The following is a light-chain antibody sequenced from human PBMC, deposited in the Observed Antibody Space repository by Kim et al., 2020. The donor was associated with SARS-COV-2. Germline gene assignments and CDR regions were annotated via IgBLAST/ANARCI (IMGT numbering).Light chain of an antibody. CDR2: QTS. CDR3: QQYNWRWT. CDR1: QNIYSY. V-gene: IGKV1-5*03. Sequence: TLSASVGDRVTITCRASQNIYSYLAWYQQKPGKAPKVLIYQTSSLESGVPSRFSGSGSETEFTLTISSLQPDDFATYYCQQYNWRWTFGQGTKVDIK. J-gene: IGKJ1*01.